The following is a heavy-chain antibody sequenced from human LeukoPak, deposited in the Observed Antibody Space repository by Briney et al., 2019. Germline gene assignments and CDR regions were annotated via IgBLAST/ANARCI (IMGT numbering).Heavy chain of an antibody. CDR1: GFTFSSYA. V-gene: IGHV4-39*01. CDR2: IYYSGST. Sequence: GSLRLSCAVSGFTFSSYAMSWVRQPPGKGLEWIGSIYYSGSTYYNPSLKSRVTISVDTSKNQFSLKLSSVTAADTAVYYCARQYTGIDYWGQGTLVTVSS. J-gene: IGHJ4*02. D-gene: IGHD2-2*02. CDR3: ARQYTGIDY.